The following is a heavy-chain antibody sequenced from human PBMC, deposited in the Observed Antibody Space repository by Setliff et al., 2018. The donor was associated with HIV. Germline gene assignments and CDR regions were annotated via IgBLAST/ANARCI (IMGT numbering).Heavy chain of an antibody. J-gene: IGHJ3*02. CDR2: YYITGDT. Sequence: SETLSLTCTVSGGSINSGTYYWSWIRQPAGKGLEWIGHYYITGDTNYNPSLKSRVSISVDASKNQFSLKLNSVTAADTAVYYCARGCSGGTCTSDAFDIWGQGTMVTVSS. CDR1: GGSINSGTYY. CDR3: ARGCSGGTCTSDAFDI. D-gene: IGHD2-15*01. V-gene: IGHV4-61*09.